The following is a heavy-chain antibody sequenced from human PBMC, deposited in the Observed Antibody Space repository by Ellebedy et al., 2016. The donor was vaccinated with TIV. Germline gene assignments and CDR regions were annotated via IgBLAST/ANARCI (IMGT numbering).Heavy chain of an antibody. CDR1: GFSFSSYW. D-gene: IGHD6-19*01. CDR2: IKSDGSYT. J-gene: IGHJ4*02. CDR3: AGEGGGWEYYFDY. V-gene: IGHV3-74*01. Sequence: GESLKISCAASGFSFSSYWLHWVRQAPGKGLMWVSSIKSDGSYTSHADSVKGRFTISRDNAMNTLYLQMNSLGAEDTAVYYCAGEGGGWEYYFDYWGQGTLVTVSS.